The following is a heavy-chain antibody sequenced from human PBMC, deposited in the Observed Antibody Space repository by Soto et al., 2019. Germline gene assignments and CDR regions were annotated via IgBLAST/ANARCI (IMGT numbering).Heavy chain of an antibody. D-gene: IGHD6-19*01. J-gene: IGHJ4*02. CDR2: TYYKSKWYN. V-gene: IGHV6-1*01. CDR3: ARVPFMAVTTYTQHT. CDR1: GDSVSSNSAA. Sequence: SQTLSLTCAISGDSVSSNSAAWNWIRQSPSRGLEWLGRTYYKSKWYNDYAVSVKSRITLNPDTSKNQISLQLNSVTPEDTAVYYCARVPFMAVTTYTQHTWGQGTMVTVSS.